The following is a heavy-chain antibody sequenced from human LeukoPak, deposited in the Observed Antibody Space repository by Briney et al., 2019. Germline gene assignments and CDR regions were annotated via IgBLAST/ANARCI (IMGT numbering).Heavy chain of an antibody. CDR2: IYYGGST. D-gene: IGHD2-8*01. V-gene: IGHV4-59*08. J-gene: IGHJ4*02. CDR3: ARLVLMVYAIRELGKFDY. Sequence: SETLSLTCTVSGGSISSYYWSWIRQPSGKGLEWIGYIYYGGSTNYNPSLKSRVTISVDTSKNQFSLKLSSVTAADTAVYYCARLVLMVYAIRELGKFDYWGQGTLVTVSS. CDR1: GGSISSYY.